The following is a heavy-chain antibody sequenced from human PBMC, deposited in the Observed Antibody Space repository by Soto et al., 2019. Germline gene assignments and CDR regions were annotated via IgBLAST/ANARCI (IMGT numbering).Heavy chain of an antibody. CDR1: GFTFTSSA. CDR2: IVVGSGNT. D-gene: IGHD3-16*02. J-gene: IGHJ3*02. CDR3: AAVQTYYDYIWGSYRYAFDI. V-gene: IGHV1-58*02. Sequence: SVKVSCKASGFTFTSSAMQWVRQARGQRLERIGWIVVGSGNTNYAQKFQERVTITRDMSTSTAYMELSSLRSEDTAVYYCAAVQTYYDYIWGSYRYAFDIWGQGTMVTVSS.